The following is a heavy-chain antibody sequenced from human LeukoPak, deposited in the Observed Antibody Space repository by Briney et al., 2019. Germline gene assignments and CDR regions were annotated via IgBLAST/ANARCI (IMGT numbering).Heavy chain of an antibody. CDR1: GDNLTELS. CDR2: FDPEDGEL. D-gene: IGHD3-9*01. V-gene: IGHV1-24*01. J-gene: IGHJ4*02. Sequence: GASVKVSCKVSGDNLTELSMHWVRQAPGKGLEWMEGFDPEDGELIHEQKFQGRVTVTGDISTDTVYLELSSLRSEDTAVYFCAVGTKPPPHPRGSFRSFDWLFMELAKWGQGTLVTVSS. CDR3: AVGTKPPPHPRGSFRSFDWLFMELAK.